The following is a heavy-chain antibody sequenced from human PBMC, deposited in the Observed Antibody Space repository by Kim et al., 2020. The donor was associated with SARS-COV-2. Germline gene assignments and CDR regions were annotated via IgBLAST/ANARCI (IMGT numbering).Heavy chain of an antibody. CDR2: IRSKAYGGTT. D-gene: IGHD7-27*01. V-gene: IGHV3-49*04. Sequence: GGSLRLSCTASGFTFGDYAMSWVRQAPGKGLEWVGFIRSKAYGGTTEYAASVKGRFTISRDDSKSIAYLQMNSLKTEDTAVYYCTSSKTGDQGPDYYGMDVWGQGTTVTVSS. J-gene: IGHJ6*02. CDR3: TSSKTGDQGPDYYGMDV. CDR1: GFTFGDYA.